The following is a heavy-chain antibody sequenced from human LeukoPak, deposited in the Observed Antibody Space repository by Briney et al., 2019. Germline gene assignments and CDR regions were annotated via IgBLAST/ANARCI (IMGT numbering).Heavy chain of an antibody. CDR2: IYPGDSDT. J-gene: IGHJ5*02. Sequence: GASLKISCKGSGYSFSSYWIAWVRQMPGKGLEWMGIIYPGDSDTRYSPSFQGQVTISADKSIRIAYLQWSSLKASDTAMYYCARQWGDCSSISCYSASWGQGTLVTVSS. CDR1: GYSFSSYW. D-gene: IGHD2-2*01. CDR3: ARQWGDCSSISCYSAS. V-gene: IGHV5-51*01.